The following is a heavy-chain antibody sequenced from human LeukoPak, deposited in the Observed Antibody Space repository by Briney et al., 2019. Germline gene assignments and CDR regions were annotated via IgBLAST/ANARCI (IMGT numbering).Heavy chain of an antibody. CDR2: IIPIFGTA. J-gene: IGHJ4*02. CDR1: GGTFSSYA. Sequence: VKVSCKASGGTFSSYAISWVRQAPGQGLEWMGRIIPIFGTANYAQKFQGRVTTTTDESTSTAYMELSSLRSEDTAVYYCARDPSWYFDYWGQGTLVTVSS. CDR3: ARDPSWYFDY. V-gene: IGHV1-69*13.